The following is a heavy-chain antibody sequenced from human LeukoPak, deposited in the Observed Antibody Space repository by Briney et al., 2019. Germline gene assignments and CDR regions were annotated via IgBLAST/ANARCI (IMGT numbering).Heavy chain of an antibody. CDR1: GFTFSNYG. J-gene: IGHJ6*03. CDR2: IRYDGSNK. V-gene: IGHV3-30*02. D-gene: IGHD6-13*01. CDR3: AKESSWYQYYYYYYMDV. Sequence: GGSLRLSCAASGFTFSNYGMHWVRQAPGKGLEWVAFIRYDGSNKYYADSVKGRFTISRDNSKNTLYLQMNSLRAEDTAVYYCAKESSWYQYYYYYYMDVWGKGTTVTVSS.